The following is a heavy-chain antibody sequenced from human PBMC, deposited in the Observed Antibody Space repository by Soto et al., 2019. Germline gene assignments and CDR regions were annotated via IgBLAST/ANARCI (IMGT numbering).Heavy chain of an antibody. CDR2: ISSYNGNT. Sequence: ASVKVSCKASGYTFTSYGISWVRQAPGQGLEWMGWISSYNGNTNYAQKVQGRVTLTADTSTSTTYMELRSLRSDDTAVYYCARGPRYCSTTTCFSGVTWFDPWGQGTLVTVSS. D-gene: IGHD2-2*01. J-gene: IGHJ5*02. CDR3: ARGPRYCSTTTCFSGVTWFDP. CDR1: GYTFTSYG. V-gene: IGHV1-18*04.